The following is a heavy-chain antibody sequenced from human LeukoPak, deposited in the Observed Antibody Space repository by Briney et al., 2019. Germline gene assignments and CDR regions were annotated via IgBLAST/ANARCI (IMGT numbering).Heavy chain of an antibody. CDR2: IYSDGST. CDR1: GFTVSSNY. D-gene: IGHD6-13*01. V-gene: IGHV3-66*01. J-gene: IGHJ4*02. Sequence: GGSLRLSCAASGFTVSSNYMSWVRQAPGKGLEWVSVIYSDGSTYYADSVKGRFSISRDNSKNTVYLQMNRLRAEDTAVYYCARDIGSSAGFDYWGQGTLVTASS. CDR3: ARDIGSSAGFDY.